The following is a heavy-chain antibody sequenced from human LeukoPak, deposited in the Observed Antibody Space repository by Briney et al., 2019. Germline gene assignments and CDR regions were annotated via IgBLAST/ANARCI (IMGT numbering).Heavy chain of an antibody. V-gene: IGHV3-48*03. J-gene: IGHJ3*02. CDR3: ARGGSYDSSGYDAFHI. D-gene: IGHD3-22*01. CDR1: GFTFSSYE. CDR2: ISSSGSTI. Sequence: PPGGSLRLSCAASGFTFSSYEMNWVRQAPGKGLEWVSYISSSGSTIYYADSVKGRFTISRDNAKNSLYLQMNSLRAEDTAVYYCARGGSYDSSGYDAFHIWGQGTIVTVSS.